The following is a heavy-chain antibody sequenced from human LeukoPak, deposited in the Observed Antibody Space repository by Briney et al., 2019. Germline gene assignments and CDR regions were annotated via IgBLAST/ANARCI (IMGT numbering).Heavy chain of an antibody. D-gene: IGHD2-2*01. CDR2: ISYDGSNK. CDR3: AEDFASDIVVVPAAILPDYYYGMDV. V-gene: IGHV3-30*18. CDR1: GFTFSSYG. Sequence: GGSLRLSCAASGFTFSSYGMRWVRQAPGKGLEWVAVISYDGSNKYYADSVKGRFTISRDNSKNTLYLQMNSLRAEDTAVYYCAEDFASDIVVVPAAILPDYYYGMDVWGQGTTVTVSS. J-gene: IGHJ6*02.